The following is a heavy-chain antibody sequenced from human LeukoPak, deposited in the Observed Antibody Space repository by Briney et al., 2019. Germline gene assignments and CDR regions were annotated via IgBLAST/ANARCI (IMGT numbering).Heavy chain of an antibody. CDR3: ARDEYYYGSGSYWWFDP. Sequence: NPSETLSLTCTVSGGSISSYYWSWIRQPAGKGLEWIGRIYTSGSTNYNPSLKSRVTMSVDTSKNQFSLKLNSVTAADTAVYYCARDEYYYGSGSYWWFDPWGQGTLVPVSS. D-gene: IGHD3-10*01. J-gene: IGHJ5*02. CDR2: IYTSGST. CDR1: GGSISSYY. V-gene: IGHV4-4*07.